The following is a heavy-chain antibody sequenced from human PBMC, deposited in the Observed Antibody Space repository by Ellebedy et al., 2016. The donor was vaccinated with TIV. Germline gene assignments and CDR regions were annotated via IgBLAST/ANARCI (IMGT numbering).Heavy chain of an antibody. J-gene: IGHJ4*02. CDR1: GFTFSDYH. Sequence: GESLKIPCAASGFTFSDYHMSWFRQVPGKGLEWVSYMTNSGGSKDYADAVKGRFTISRDNTENSLYLQMNSLRAEDMAVYYCAKDVVEPGLAFDYWGQGTLVTVSS. CDR2: MTNSGGSK. D-gene: IGHD2-15*01. V-gene: IGHV3-11*01. CDR3: AKDVVEPGLAFDY.